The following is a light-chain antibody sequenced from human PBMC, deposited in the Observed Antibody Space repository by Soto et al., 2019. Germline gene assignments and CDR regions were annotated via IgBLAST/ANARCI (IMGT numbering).Light chain of an antibody. CDR1: QSVISSY. CDR2: DAS. Sequence: EIVLTQSPGTLSLSPGERATLSCRASQSVISSYLAWYQQKPGQPPRLLIYDASSRATGISDRFSGSGSGTDVTLTISRLEPEDFAVYYCQQYGSSPLTFGPGTKVDIK. CDR3: QQYGSSPLT. V-gene: IGKV3-20*01. J-gene: IGKJ3*01.